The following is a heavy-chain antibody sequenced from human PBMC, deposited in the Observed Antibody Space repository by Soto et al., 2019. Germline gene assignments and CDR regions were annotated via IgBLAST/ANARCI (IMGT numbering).Heavy chain of an antibody. CDR1: GYTFSGFY. J-gene: IGHJ4*02. CDR2: INPNSGGT. D-gene: IGHD6-19*01. Sequence: SVKVSCKASGYTFSGFYMHWVRQAPGQGLEWMGWINPNSGGTKSAEKFQGRVTMTRDTPISTAYMELSRLTSDDTAVYYCASAAVTGTAGLDFWGQGTQVTVSS. CDR3: ASAAVTGTAGLDF. V-gene: IGHV1-2*02.